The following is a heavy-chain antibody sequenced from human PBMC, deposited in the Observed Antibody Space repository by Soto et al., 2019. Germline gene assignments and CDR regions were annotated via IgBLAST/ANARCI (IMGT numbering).Heavy chain of an antibody. CDR2: ITSTSSTI. V-gene: IGHV3-48*02. CDR1: GFTFSSYD. CDR3: ARDISYDSSGYQMRYYGMDV. J-gene: IGHJ6*02. Sequence: PGGSLRLSCAASGFTFSSYDMNWVRQAPGKGLEWVSYITSTSSTIYYADSVKGRFTISRDNAKSSLYLQMTSLRDEDTAVYYCARDISYDSSGYQMRYYGMDVWGQGTTVTVS. D-gene: IGHD3-22*01.